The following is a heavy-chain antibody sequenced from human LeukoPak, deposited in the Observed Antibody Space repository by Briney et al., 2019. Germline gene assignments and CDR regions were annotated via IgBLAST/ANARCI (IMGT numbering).Heavy chain of an antibody. CDR3: SRDTADDAFDV. Sequence: SGGSLRLSCAASGFTFSSYWMHWVRQAPGKGLVWVSRINSDGSTTSYADSVKGRFTISRDNAKNTVYLQMNSVRAEDTAVYYCSRDTADDAFDVWGQGTMVTVSS. V-gene: IGHV3-74*01. J-gene: IGHJ3*01. CDR2: INSDGSTT. CDR1: GFTFSSYW.